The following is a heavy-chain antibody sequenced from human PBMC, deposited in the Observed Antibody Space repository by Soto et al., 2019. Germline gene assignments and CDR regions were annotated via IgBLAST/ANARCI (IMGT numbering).Heavy chain of an antibody. V-gene: IGHV3-23*01. CDR1: GFTFSSYA. Sequence: EVQLLESGGGLVQPGGSLRLSCAASGFTFSSYAMSWVRQAPGKGLEGVSAISGSGGSTYYADSVKGRFTISRDNSKNTLYLQMNSLRAEDTAVYYCATLPSRFLEWFFFGDVWGQGTTVTVSS. CDR3: ATLPSRFLEWFFFGDV. D-gene: IGHD3-3*01. CDR2: ISGSGGST. J-gene: IGHJ6*02.